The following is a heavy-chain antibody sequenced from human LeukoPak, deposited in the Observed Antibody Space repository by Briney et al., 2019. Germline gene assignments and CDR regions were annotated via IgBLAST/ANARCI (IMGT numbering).Heavy chain of an antibody. Sequence: ASVKVSCKASGYTFTGYYMHWVRQAPGQGLEWMGWINPNSGGTNYAQKFQGRDTMTRDTSISTAYMELSRLRSDDTAVYYCAREREAPGGDCPGDWGQGTLVTVSS. CDR3: AREREAPGGDCPGD. J-gene: IGHJ4*02. CDR2: INPNSGGT. D-gene: IGHD2-21*01. CDR1: GYTFTGYY. V-gene: IGHV1-2*02.